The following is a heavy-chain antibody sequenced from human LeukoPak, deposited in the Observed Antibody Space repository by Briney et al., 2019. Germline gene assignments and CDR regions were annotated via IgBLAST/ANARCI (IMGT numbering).Heavy chain of an antibody. Sequence: SETLSLTCSVSGGSISGSTYYWAWKPQPPGKGPEWIGSIYHTGSTYYNPSLKSRVTIAVDTSKNQFSLRLSSVTAADTAVYYCARRWTTVTTSWFDPWGQGTLVTVSS. CDR1: GGSISGSTYY. V-gene: IGHV4-39*01. CDR2: IYHTGST. D-gene: IGHD4-17*01. CDR3: ARRWTTVTTSWFDP. J-gene: IGHJ5*02.